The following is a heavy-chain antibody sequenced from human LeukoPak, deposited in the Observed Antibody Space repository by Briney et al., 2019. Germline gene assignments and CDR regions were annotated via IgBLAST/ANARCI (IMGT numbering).Heavy chain of an antibody. V-gene: IGHV1-69*13. CDR3: ARESHYSGSGTLPPPLDY. D-gene: IGHD3-10*01. CDR2: IIPIFGTA. J-gene: IGHJ4*02. CDR1: GYTFTSYG. Sequence: GASVKVSCKASGYTFTSYGISWVRQAPGQGLEWMGGIIPIFGTANYAQKFQGRVTITADEFMSTAYMELSSLRSEDTAVYYCARESHYSGSGTLPPPLDYWGQGTLVTVSS.